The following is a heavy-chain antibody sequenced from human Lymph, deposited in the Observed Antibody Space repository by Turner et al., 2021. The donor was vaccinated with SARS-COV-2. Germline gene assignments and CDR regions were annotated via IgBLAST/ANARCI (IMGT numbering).Heavy chain of an antibody. J-gene: IGHJ4*02. CDR1: GFTFSSFA. Sequence: VQLVESGGGVVQPGRSLRLSCAASGFTFSSFAMHWVRQAPGKGLEWVAFISYDGGNKYYADSVKSRFTISRDNSKNTLYLHMNSLRAEDTAVYYCARGLSGNYYFFDYWGQGTLVTVSS. CDR2: ISYDGGNK. V-gene: IGHV3-30-3*01. D-gene: IGHD1-26*01. CDR3: ARGLSGNYYFFDY.